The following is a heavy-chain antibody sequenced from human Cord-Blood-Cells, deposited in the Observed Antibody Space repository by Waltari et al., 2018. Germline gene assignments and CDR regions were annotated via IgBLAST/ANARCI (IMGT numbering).Heavy chain of an antibody. CDR1: GGSFIGYY. CDR3: ARGCYDFWSGYYTWYFDL. CDR2: INHSGST. V-gene: IGHV4-34*01. D-gene: IGHD3-3*01. Sequence: QVQLQQWGAGLLKPSETLSLTCAVYGGSFIGYYWSWLRQPRGMGLEWIGEINHSGSTNYHPSLKSRVTISVDTSKNQFSLKLSSVTAADTAVYYCARGCYDFWSGYYTWYFDLWGRGTLVTVSS. J-gene: IGHJ2*01.